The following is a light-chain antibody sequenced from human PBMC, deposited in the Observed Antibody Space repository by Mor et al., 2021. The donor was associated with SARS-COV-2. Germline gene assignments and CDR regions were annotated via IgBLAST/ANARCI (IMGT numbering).Light chain of an antibody. Sequence: GTSSDVGGYNYVSWYQQHPGKAPKLMIYDVSKRPSGVPDHFSGSKSGNTASLTISGLQAEDEADYYCCSFAGYGYVF. V-gene: IGLV2-11*01. CDR1: SSDVGGYNY. CDR3: CSFAGYGYV. J-gene: IGLJ1*01. CDR2: DVS.